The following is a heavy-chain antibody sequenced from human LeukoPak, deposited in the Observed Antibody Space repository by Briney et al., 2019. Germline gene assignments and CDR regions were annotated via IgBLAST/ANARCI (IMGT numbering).Heavy chain of an antibody. D-gene: IGHD3-10*01. V-gene: IGHV4-39*07. CDR3: ARATMVRGVAY. CDR2: INHSGST. J-gene: IGHJ4*02. Sequence: SPSETLSLTCTVSGGSISSSSYYWGWIRQPPGKGLEWIGEINHSGSTNYNPSLKSRVTISVDTSKNQFSLKLSSVTAADTAVYYCARATMVRGVAYWGQGTLVTVSS. CDR1: GGSISSSSYY.